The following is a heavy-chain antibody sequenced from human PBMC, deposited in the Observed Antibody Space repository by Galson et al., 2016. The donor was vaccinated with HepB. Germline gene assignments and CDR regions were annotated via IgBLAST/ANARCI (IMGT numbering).Heavy chain of an antibody. V-gene: IGHV3-11*06. D-gene: IGHD3-16*01. Sequence: SLRLSCAASGFPFSDCYMTWIRQAPGKGLAWVSHIISSNIYTKYSDSLKGRFTISRDYAKGLLYLQMNSLRAEDTAVYYCARGGKSDEGDFFGMDVWGQGTTVTVSS. J-gene: IGHJ6*02. CDR3: ARGGKSDEGDFFGMDV. CDR2: IISSNIYT. CDR1: GFPFSDCY.